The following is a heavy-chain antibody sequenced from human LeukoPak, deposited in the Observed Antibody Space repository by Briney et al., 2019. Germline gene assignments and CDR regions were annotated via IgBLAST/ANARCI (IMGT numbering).Heavy chain of an antibody. V-gene: IGHV3-23*01. D-gene: IGHD3-10*01. CDR2: ISGSGGST. Sequence: GGSLRLSCAASGFTFSSYAMSWVRQAPGKGLEWVSAISGSGGSTYYADSVKGRSTISRDNSKNTLYLQMNSLRAEDTAVYYSAKGMVRGVIIKVPFDYWGQGTLVTVSS. CDR3: AKGMVRGVIIKVPFDY. J-gene: IGHJ4*02. CDR1: GFTFSSYA.